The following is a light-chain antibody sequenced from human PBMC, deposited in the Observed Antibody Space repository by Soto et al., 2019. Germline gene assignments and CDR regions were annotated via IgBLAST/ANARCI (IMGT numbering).Light chain of an antibody. CDR3: QQYNNWPLT. CDR2: GAS. J-gene: IGKJ3*01. V-gene: IGKV3-15*01. Sequence: ETVLTQSPATLSASPGERATLSCRASQSVSSNLAWYLQKPGQAPRLLIYGASTRATGIPARFSGSGSGTEFTLTIDSLQSEDFAVYYCQQYNNWPLTFGPGTKVDIK. CDR1: QSVSSN.